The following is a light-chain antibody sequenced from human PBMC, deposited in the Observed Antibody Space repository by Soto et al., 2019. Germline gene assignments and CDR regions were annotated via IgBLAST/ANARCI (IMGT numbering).Light chain of an antibody. Sequence: QSALTQPASVSGSPGQSITISCTGTSSDVGSYHLVSWYQQHPGKDPKLMIYEGSKRPAGVSNRCSGSKSGNTASLTISGVQAEDEADYYCCSYAGSSTWVFGGGTKLTVL. CDR2: EGS. J-gene: IGLJ3*02. CDR3: CSYAGSSTWV. V-gene: IGLV2-23*01. CDR1: SSDVGSYHL.